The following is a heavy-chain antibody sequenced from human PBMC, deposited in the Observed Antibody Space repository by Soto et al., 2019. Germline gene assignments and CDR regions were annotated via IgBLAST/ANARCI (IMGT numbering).Heavy chain of an antibody. CDR3: ASRPSGSGFDP. D-gene: IGHD1-26*01. J-gene: IGHJ5*02. CDR1: GCSISSGGYS. CDR2: IYHSGST. Sequence: QLQLQESGSGLVKPSQTLSLTCAVSGCSISSGGYSWSWIRQPPGKGLECIGYIYHSGSTYYNPSLKSRDTISLDRSKNQFSLKLSSVTAADTAVYYCASRPSGSGFDPWGQGTLVTVSS. V-gene: IGHV4-30-2*01.